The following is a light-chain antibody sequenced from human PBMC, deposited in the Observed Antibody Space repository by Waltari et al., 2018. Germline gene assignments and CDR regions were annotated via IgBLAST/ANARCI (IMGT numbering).Light chain of an antibody. V-gene: IGLV8-61*01. J-gene: IGLJ6*01. CDR3: VLYMGSGISV. CDR1: SGSVSTSSY. Sequence: QTVVTQEPSFSVSPGGTVTLTCGLSSGSVSTSSYPSWYQQTPGQAPRTHIYTTNTRSSGVPDRFSGSILGNKAALTITGAQADDESDYYCVLYMGSGISVFGSGTKVTVL. CDR2: TTN.